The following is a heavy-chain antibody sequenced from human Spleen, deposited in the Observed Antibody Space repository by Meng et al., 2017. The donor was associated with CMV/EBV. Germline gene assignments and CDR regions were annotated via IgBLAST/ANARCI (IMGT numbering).Heavy chain of an antibody. CDR2: ISAYNGNT. CDR1: GYTFTSYG. D-gene: IGHD3-3*01. CDR3: TRGPPSPPYYDFWSGYRADDAFDI. J-gene: IGHJ3*02. V-gene: IGHV1-18*01. Sequence: ASVKVSCKASGYTFTSYGISWVRQAPGQGLEWMGWISAYNGNTNYAQKLQGRVTMTTDTSTSTAYMELRSLRSDDTAVYYCTRGPPSPPYYDFWSGYRADDAFDIWGQGTMVTVSS.